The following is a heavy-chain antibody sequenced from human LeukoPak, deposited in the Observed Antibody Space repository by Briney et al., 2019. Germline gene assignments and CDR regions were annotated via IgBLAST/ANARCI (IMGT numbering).Heavy chain of an antibody. D-gene: IGHD6-19*01. V-gene: IGHV3-21*01. CDR1: GFTFSSYS. CDR2: ISSSSYI. Sequence: PGGSLRLSCAASGFTFSSYSMNWVRQAPGKGLEWVSSISSSSYIYYADSVKGRFTISRDNAKNSLYLQMNSLRAEDTAVYYCASILIAVAGTGDLYGMDVWGQGTTVTVSS. J-gene: IGHJ6*02. CDR3: ASILIAVAGTGDLYGMDV.